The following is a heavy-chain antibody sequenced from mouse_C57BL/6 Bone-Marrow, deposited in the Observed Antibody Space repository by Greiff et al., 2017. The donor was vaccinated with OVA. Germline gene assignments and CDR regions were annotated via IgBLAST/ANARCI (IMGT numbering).Heavy chain of an antibody. CDR3: ASRGTVAERGYCDY. V-gene: IGHV1-64*01. CDR2: IHPNSGST. Sequence: QVQLQQPGAELVKPGASVKLSCKASGYTFTSYWMHWVKQRPGQGLEWIGMIHPNSGSTNYNEKFKSKATLTADKSSSTAYMQLSSLTSEDSAVYYCASRGTVAERGYCDYWGQGTTLTVSS. J-gene: IGHJ2*01. CDR1: GYTFTSYW. D-gene: IGHD1-1*01.